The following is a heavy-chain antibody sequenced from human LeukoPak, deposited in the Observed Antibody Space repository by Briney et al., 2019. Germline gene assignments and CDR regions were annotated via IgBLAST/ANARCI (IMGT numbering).Heavy chain of an antibody. J-gene: IGHJ4*02. CDR1: GFTFNNYA. D-gene: IGHD5-18*01. CDR3: TSRRGRYT. V-gene: IGHV3-23*01. Sequence: GGSLRLSCAASGFTFNNYAMNWVRQAPGKGLEWVSAISGSGDSAYYADSVKGRFTISRDNSKNTLYLQMNSLRAEDTAVYYCTSRRGRYTWGQGTMVTDSS. CDR2: ISGSGDSA.